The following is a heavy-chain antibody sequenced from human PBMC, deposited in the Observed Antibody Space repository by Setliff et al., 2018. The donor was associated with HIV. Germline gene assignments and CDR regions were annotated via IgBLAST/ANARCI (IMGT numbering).Heavy chain of an antibody. CDR1: GGSISDYY. CDR2: VYASGST. CDR3: AASSGWQRGDY. D-gene: IGHD6-25*01. J-gene: IGHJ4*02. Sequence: SETLSLTCTVSGGSISDYYWSWIRQPAGKGLEWIGRVYASGSTNYNPSLKSRVTMSVDTSNNQFSLKLSSVTAADTAVYYCAASSGWQRGDYWGQGILGTSPQ. V-gene: IGHV4-4*07.